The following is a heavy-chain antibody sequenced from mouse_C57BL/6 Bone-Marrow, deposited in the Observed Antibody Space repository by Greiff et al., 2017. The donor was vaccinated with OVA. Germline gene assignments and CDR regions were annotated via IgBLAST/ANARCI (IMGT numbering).Heavy chain of an antibody. CDR1: GYTFTSYW. Sequence: QVQLQQPGAELVMPGASVKLSCKASGYTFTSYWMHWVKQRPGQGLEWIGEIDPSDSYTNYHQKFKGKSTLTVDKSSSTAYMQLSSLTSEDSAVYYCARSRYFDVWGTGTTVTVSS. V-gene: IGHV1-69*01. J-gene: IGHJ1*03. CDR2: IDPSDSYT. CDR3: ARSRYFDV.